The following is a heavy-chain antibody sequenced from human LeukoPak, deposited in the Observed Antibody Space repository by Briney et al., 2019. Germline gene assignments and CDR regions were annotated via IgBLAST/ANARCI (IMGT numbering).Heavy chain of an antibody. CDR1: GFTFSSYG. J-gene: IGHJ4*02. V-gene: IGHV3-30*18. CDR2: ISHDGSKK. CDR3: AKSPRRGGNSGY. Sequence: GGSLRLSCAASGFTFSSYGMHWVRQAPGKGLEWVAVISHDGSKKYYADSVKGRFTISRDNSKNTLYLQMNSLRAEDTAMYYCAKSPRRGGNSGYWGQGTLVTVSS. D-gene: IGHD4-23*01.